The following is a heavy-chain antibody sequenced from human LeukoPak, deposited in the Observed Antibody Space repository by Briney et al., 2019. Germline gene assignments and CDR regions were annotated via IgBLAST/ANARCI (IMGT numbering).Heavy chain of an antibody. J-gene: IGHJ4*02. CDR1: GGSISSSSYY. Sequence: SETLSLTCTVSGGSISSSSYYWGWTRQPPGKGLEWIGSIYYSGSTYYNPSLKSRVTISVDTSKNQFSLKLSSVTAADTAVYYCARSLYCSGGSCYSGFDYWGQGTLVTVSS. CDR3: ARSLYCSGGSCYSGFDY. V-gene: IGHV4-39*07. CDR2: IYYSGST. D-gene: IGHD2-15*01.